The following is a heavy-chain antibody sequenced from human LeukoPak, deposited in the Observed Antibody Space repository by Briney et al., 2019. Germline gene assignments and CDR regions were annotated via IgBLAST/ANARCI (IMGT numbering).Heavy chain of an antibody. V-gene: IGHV4-34*01. J-gene: IGHJ3*02. D-gene: IGHD1-26*01. CDR1: GGSISSHY. Sequence: SETLSLTCTVSGGSISSHYWSWIRQPPGKGLEWIGEINHSGSTNYNPSPKSRVTISVDTSKNQFSLKLSSVTAADTAVYYCAIRAQNPGWDDAFDIWGQGTMVTVSS. CDR3: AIRAQNPGWDDAFDI. CDR2: INHSGST.